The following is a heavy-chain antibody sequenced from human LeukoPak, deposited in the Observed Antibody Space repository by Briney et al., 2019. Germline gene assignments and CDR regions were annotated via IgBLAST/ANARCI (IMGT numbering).Heavy chain of an antibody. Sequence: PSETLSLTCTVSGGSMNSYYWSWIRQPPGKGLEWIGYIYYSGSTNSNSSLKSRVTISVDTSKNQFSLQLNSVTAADTAVYYCARHYGTTGYFSSFFDRWGQRTLVTVSS. V-gene: IGHV4-59*01. D-gene: IGHD3-22*01. CDR1: GGSMNSYY. CDR3: ARHYGTTGYFSSFFDR. CDR2: IYYSGST. J-gene: IGHJ4*02.